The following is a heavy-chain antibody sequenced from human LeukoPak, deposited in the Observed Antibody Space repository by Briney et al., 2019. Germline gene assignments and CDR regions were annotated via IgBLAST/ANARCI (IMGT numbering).Heavy chain of an antibody. V-gene: IGHV3-53*01. D-gene: IGHD2-2*01. CDR2: LYSGGST. Sequence: GGSLRLSCAASGFTFSSNYMTWVRQAPGKELEWVSVLYSGGSTYYADSVKGRFTISRDNSKNTLYLQMNSLRAEDTAVYYCARGRGSTSCYYFDYWGQGTLVTVSS. CDR3: ARGRGSTSCYYFDY. CDR1: GFTFSSNY. J-gene: IGHJ4*02.